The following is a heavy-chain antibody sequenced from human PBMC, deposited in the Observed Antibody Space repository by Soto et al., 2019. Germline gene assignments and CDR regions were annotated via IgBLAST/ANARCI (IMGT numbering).Heavy chain of an antibody. Sequence: EVHLAESGGGWGQPGGSLRLSCAASGFTFDEYAMHWVRQVPGKGLEWVSGISWNSASVAYADSVKGRFSLTRDNAKNSLQLEINSLRPEDTALYYCVKDTKGFGELRGLFESWGQGTLVTVSS. CDR2: ISWNSASV. J-gene: IGHJ4*02. CDR1: GFTFDEYA. CDR3: VKDTKGFGELRGLFES. D-gene: IGHD3-10*01. V-gene: IGHV3-9*01.